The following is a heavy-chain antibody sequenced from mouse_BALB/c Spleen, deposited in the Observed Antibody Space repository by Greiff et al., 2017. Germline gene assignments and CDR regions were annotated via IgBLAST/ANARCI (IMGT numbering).Heavy chain of an antibody. J-gene: IGHJ4*01. V-gene: IGHV1S137*01. CDR1: GYTFTDYA. CDR3: ARAQLTGTVYYYAMDY. D-gene: IGHD4-1*01. Sequence: QVQLQQSGAELVRPGVSVKISCKGSGYTFTDYAMHWVKQSHAKSLEWIGVISTYYGDASYNQKFKGKATMTVDKSSSTAYMELARLTSEDSAIYYCARAQLTGTVYYYAMDYWGQGTSVTVSS. CDR2: ISTYYGDA.